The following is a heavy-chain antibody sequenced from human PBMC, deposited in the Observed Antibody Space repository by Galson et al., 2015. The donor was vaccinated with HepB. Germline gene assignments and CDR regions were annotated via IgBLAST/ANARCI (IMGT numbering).Heavy chain of an antibody. CDR3: ARLGHEGYHYYGMDV. V-gene: IGHV5-51*01. CDR1: GYSFRNYW. CDR2: TYPGDSET. J-gene: IGHJ6*02. Sequence: QSGAEVKKPGESLKISCKASGYSFRNYWIGWVRQMPGKGLECMGITYPGDSETRYSPSFQGQVTLSADKSTNTAYLQWSSLKASDTAMYYCARLGHEGYHYYGMDVWGQGTTVTVSS. D-gene: IGHD2-2*01.